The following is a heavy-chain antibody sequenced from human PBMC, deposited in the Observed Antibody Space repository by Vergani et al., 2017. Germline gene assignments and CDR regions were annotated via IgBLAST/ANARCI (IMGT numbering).Heavy chain of an antibody. D-gene: IGHD2-8*01. CDR2: IGKDGINT. CDR1: GYTFSKFG. CDR3: AKYLRESTDGLPDS. V-gene: IGHV3-30*02. J-gene: IGHJ4*02. Sequence: QVQLVESAGGVVQPGGSLSLSCAASGYTFSKFGMHWIRQAPGKGLEWVAYIGKDGINTRYREAVKGRFTVSRDNSKDILYLQMDSLRSEDTALYYCAKYLRESTDGLPDSWGPGTLVLVSS.